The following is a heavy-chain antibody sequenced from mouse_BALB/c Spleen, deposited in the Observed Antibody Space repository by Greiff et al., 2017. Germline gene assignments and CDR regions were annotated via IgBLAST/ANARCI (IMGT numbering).Heavy chain of an antibody. CDR3: TIKGLLRLPYYFDY. J-gene: IGHJ2*01. CDR2: INPGSGGT. CDR1: GYAFTNYL. Sequence: QVQLKESGAELVRPGTSVKVSCKASGYAFTNYLIEWVKQRPGQGLEWIGVINPGSGGTNYNEKFKRKATLTVDKSSSTAYMQLSSLTSEDSAVYYCTIKGLLRLPYYFDYWGQGTTLTVSS. V-gene: IGHV1-54*01. D-gene: IGHD1-2*01.